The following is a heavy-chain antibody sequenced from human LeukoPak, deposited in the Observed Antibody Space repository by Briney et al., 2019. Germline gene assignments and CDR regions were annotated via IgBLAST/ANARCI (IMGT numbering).Heavy chain of an antibody. V-gene: IGHV3-23*01. D-gene: IGHD2-15*01. CDR2: ISGSGGST. CDR1: GFTFSSYA. CDR3: AKRYCSGGSCSHFDY. Sequence: GGSLRLSCAASGFTFSSYAMSWVRQAPGKGLEWVSAISGSGGSTYYADSVKGRFTISRDNSKNTLYLQMNSLRAEDTAVYSCAKRYCSGGSCSHFDYWGQGTLVTVSS. J-gene: IGHJ4*02.